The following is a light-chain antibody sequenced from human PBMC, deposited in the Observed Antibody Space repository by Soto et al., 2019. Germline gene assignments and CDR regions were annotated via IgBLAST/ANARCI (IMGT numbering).Light chain of an antibody. CDR3: SSYTRTTLVV. CDR1: SSNVGGYNY. CDR2: EVS. J-gene: IGLJ2*01. V-gene: IGLV2-14*01. Sequence: QSVLTQPASVSGSPGQSITISCTGSSSNVGGYNYVSWYQQHPGKAPKLMIYEVSNRPSGVSNRFSGSKSGNTASLTISGLQAEDEADYYCSSYTRTTLVVFVGGTKLTVL.